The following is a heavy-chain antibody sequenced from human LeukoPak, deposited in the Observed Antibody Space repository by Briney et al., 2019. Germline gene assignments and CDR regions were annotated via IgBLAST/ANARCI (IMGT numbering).Heavy chain of an antibody. CDR2: FDPEDGET. Sequence: ASVKVSCKVSGYTLTELSMHWVRQAPGKGLEWMGGFDPEDGETIYAQKFQGRVTMTEDTSTDTAYMGLSSLRSEDTAVYYCASLYYYGEQDAFDIWGQGTMVTVSS. J-gene: IGHJ3*02. CDR3: ASLYYYGEQDAFDI. CDR1: GYTLTELS. D-gene: IGHD3-10*01. V-gene: IGHV1-24*01.